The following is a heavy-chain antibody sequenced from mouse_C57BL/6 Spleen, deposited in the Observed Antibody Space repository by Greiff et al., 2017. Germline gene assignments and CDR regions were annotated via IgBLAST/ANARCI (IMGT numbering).Heavy chain of an antibody. CDR3: ARDDYDGYYYAMDD. CDR2: ISDGGSYT. J-gene: IGHJ4*01. V-gene: IGHV5-4*01. CDR1: GFTFSSYA. D-gene: IGHD2-4*01. Sequence: EVKLMESGGGLVKPGGSLKLSCAASGFTFSSYAMSWVRQTPEKRLEWVATISDGGSYTYYPDNVKGRFTISRDNAKNNLYLQMSHLKSEDTAMYYCARDDYDGYYYAMDDWGQGTSVTVSS.